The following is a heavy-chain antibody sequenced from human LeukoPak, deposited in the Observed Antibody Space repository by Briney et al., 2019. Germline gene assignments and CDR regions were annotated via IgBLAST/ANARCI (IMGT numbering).Heavy chain of an antibody. J-gene: IGHJ3*02. CDR2: IYYSGST. CDR1: GGSIISYY. V-gene: IGHV4-59*01. D-gene: IGHD6-6*01. CDR3: ARDQTTVALHSRSSDDAFDI. Sequence: PSETLSLTCTVSGGSIISYYRTWIRQPPGKGLEWIGYIYYSGSTNYNPSLKSRVTISVDTSKNQFSLKLSSVTAADTAVYYCARDQTTVALHSRSSDDAFDICGQGTMVTVSS.